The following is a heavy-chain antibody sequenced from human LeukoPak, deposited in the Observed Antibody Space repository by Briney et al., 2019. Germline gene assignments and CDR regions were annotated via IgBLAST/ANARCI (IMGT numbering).Heavy chain of an antibody. D-gene: IGHD5-12*01. CDR1: GYTFINYG. CDR2: ISGYNGNT. CDR3: AGLSTNSRVGGYDPQWYFDL. V-gene: IGHV1-18*04. J-gene: IGHJ2*01. Sequence: GASVKVSCKASGYTFINYGFSWVRQAPGQGLEWMGWISGYNGNTNYLQRFQGRVTMTTDTSTNTVYMELRSLRSDDTAVYYCAGLSTNSRVGGYDPQWYFDLWGRGTLVTVSS.